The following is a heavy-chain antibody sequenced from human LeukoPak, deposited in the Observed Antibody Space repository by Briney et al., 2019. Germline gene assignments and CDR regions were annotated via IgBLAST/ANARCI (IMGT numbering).Heavy chain of an antibody. D-gene: IGHD1-26*01. J-gene: IGHJ4*02. CDR3: ARGLGETTGALDD. CDR1: GFTFIDHY. Sequence: PGGSPRLSCAASGFTFIDHYMDWVRQAAGKGLEWVGRIRNKASSYTTEYAASVKGRFTISRDDSKTSLFLQINSLKTEDTAVYYCARGLGETTGALDDWDQGTLVTVSS. CDR2: IRNKASSYTT. V-gene: IGHV3-72*01.